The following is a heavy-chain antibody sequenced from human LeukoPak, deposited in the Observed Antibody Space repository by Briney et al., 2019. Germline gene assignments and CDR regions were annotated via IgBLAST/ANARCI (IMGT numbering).Heavy chain of an antibody. CDR3: ARHAYNYYYGSGSYPSWFDP. CDR1: GYSFTSYW. Sequence: GESLKISCKGSGYSFTSYWIGWVRQMPGKGLELMGIIYPGDSDTSYSPSFQGQVTISADKSISTAYLQWSSLKASDTAMYYCARHAYNYYYGSGSYPSWFDPWGQGTLVTVSS. D-gene: IGHD3-10*01. J-gene: IGHJ5*02. CDR2: IYPGDSDT. V-gene: IGHV5-51*01.